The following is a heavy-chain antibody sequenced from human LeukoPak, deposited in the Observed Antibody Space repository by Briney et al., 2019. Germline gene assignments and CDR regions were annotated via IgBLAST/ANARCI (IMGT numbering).Heavy chain of an antibody. CDR3: VAVAGTVY. D-gene: IGHD6-19*01. Sequence: GGSLRLSCTASGFSFSSYSVNWVRQAPGKGLEWVSHISISSNTIYYADSVRGRFTISRDNAKNSLYLQMNSLRAEDTAVYYCVAVAGTVYWGQGTLVTVSS. CDR2: ISISSNTI. V-gene: IGHV3-48*01. J-gene: IGHJ4*02. CDR1: GFSFSSYS.